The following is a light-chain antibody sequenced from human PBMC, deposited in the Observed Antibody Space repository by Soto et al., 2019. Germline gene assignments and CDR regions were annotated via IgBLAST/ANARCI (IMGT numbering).Light chain of an antibody. J-gene: IGLJ2*01. CDR2: EAT. Sequence: QSALTQPASVSGSPGQSITISCTGTSSDVGSYNLVSWYQQHPGRAPKLIIYEATKRPSGVSNRFSGSKSGTAASLTISGLRAEDEADYHCCSYAGSSTLVFGGGTKLTVL. CDR1: SSDVGSYNL. V-gene: IGLV2-23*01. CDR3: CSYAGSSTLV.